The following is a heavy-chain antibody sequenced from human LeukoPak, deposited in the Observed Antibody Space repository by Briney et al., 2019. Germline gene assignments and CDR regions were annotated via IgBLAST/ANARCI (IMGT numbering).Heavy chain of an antibody. J-gene: IGHJ4*02. D-gene: IGHD5-18*01. CDR1: GYTFTSYG. CDR2: ISAYNGNT. CDR3: ARVVPRVDTAMVDFDY. Sequence: ASVTVSCKASGYTFTSYGISWVRQAPGQGLEWMGWISAYNGNTNYAQKLQGRVTITTDTSTSTAYMELRSLRSDDTAVYYCARVVPRVDTAMVDFDYWGQGTLVTVSS. V-gene: IGHV1-18*01.